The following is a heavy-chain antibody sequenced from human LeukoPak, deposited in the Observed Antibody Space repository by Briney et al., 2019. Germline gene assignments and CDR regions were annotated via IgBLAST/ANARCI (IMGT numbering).Heavy chain of an antibody. D-gene: IGHD4-17*01. J-gene: IGHJ6*02. V-gene: IGHV4-59*01. Sequence: SETLSLTCTVSGGSISSYYWSWIRQPPGKGLEWIGYIYYSGSTTYNPSLKSRVTISVDTSKNQFSLKLSSVTAADTAVYYCARDFAATTAYYYGMDVWGQGTTVTVSS. CDR2: IYYSGST. CDR3: ARDFAATTAYYYGMDV. CDR1: GGSISSYY.